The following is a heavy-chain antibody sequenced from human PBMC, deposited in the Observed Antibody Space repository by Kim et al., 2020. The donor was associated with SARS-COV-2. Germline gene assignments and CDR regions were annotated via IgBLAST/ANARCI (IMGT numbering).Heavy chain of an antibody. CDR1: GYTFTNNY. D-gene: IGHD1-1*01. CDR2: VYPHDGST. CDR3: ARDLEGFDY. J-gene: IGHJ4*02. V-gene: IGHV1-46*01. Sequence: ASVKVSCKASGYTFTNNYVHWVRLAPGQGLEWMGMVYPHDGSTSYAQNFQGRVNMTSDTSTTTVYMELSSLRSDDTAMYYCARDLEGFDYWGQGTLVTVSS.